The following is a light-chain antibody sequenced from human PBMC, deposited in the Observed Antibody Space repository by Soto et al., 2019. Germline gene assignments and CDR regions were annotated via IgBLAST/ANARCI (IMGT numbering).Light chain of an antibody. CDR3: QHYGSSPANT. J-gene: IGKJ2*01. V-gene: IGKV3-20*01. CDR2: GAS. CDR1: QSVKNTY. Sequence: ELVLTQSPGTLSLSPGERATLSCRASQSVKNTYLAWYQKKPGQAPRLLIYGASSRATGIPDRFSGSGSGTDFTLTISILEAEALAGYYCQHYGSSPANTFGQGTNLEIK.